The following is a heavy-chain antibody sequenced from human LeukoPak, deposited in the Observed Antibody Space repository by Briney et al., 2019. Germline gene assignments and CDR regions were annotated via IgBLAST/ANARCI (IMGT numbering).Heavy chain of an antibody. J-gene: IGHJ4*02. Sequence: QAGGSLRLSCAASGFTFSSYEMNWVRQAPGKGLEWVSYISSSGSTIYYADSVKGRFTISRDNAKNSLYLQMNSLRAEDTAVYYCARAKYYYDSSGYYGAYFDYWAQGTLVTVSS. CDR2: ISSSGSTI. CDR3: ARAKYYYDSSGYYGAYFDY. CDR1: GFTFSSYE. D-gene: IGHD3-22*01. V-gene: IGHV3-48*03.